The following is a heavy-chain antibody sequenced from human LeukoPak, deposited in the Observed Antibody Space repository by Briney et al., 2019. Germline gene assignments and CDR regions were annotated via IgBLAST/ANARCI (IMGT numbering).Heavy chain of an antibody. D-gene: IGHD4-17*01. CDR3: ARVPTTVTYTDY. J-gene: IGHJ4*02. Sequence: GGSLRLSCAASGFTFSDYYMSWIRQAPGKGLEWVSYISPTGGTKYYADSVRGRFTISRDNAKNSLFLQMNSLRAEDTAVYYCARVPTTVTYTDYWGQGTLVSVSS. CDR1: GFTFSDYY. V-gene: IGHV3-11*01. CDR2: ISPTGGTK.